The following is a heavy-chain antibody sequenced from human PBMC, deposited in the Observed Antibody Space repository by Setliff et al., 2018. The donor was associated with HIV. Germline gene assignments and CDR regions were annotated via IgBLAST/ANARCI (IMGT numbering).Heavy chain of an antibody. D-gene: IGHD5-12*01. Sequence: GGSLRLSCAASEFTFSNAWMSWVRQAPGKGLEWVGFIRSKTYGGATEYAASVKGRFTISRDDSKSIAYLQMNSLKTEDTAVYYCTSERDGYDYGRPAFDIWGQGTMVTVSS. CDR1: EFTFSNAW. CDR2: IRSKTYGGAT. J-gene: IGHJ3*02. CDR3: TSERDGYDYGRPAFDI. V-gene: IGHV3-49*04.